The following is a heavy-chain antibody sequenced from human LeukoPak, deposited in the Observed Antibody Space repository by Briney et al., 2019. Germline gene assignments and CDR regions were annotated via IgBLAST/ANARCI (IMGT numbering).Heavy chain of an antibody. CDR3: AKDRCSSTSCYGDY. D-gene: IGHD2-2*01. V-gene: IGHV3-30*02. CDR1: GFTFSSYG. Sequence: GGSLRLSCAASGFTFSSYGMHWVRQAPGKGLEWVAFIRYDGSNKYYADSVKGRFTISIDNSKNTLYLQMNSLRAEDTAVYYCAKDRCSSTSCYGDYWGQGTLVTVSS. J-gene: IGHJ4*02. CDR2: IRYDGSNK.